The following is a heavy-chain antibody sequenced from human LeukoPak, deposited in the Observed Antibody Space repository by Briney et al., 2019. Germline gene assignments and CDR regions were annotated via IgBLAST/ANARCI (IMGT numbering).Heavy chain of an antibody. D-gene: IGHD3-22*01. V-gene: IGHV3-48*01. CDR3: ARASYDSGGYYSGAGARADY. J-gene: IGHJ4*02. CDR2: INRSSSDL. Sequence: GGSVTLSCVVSGFTFSSYSMNWVRQAPGKGLEWVSYINRSSSDLCYAGSVMGRFTISRDNAKNSLYLQMNSLRSEDTAVYYWARASYDSGGYYSGAGARADYWGQGTLVTVS. CDR1: GFTFSSYS.